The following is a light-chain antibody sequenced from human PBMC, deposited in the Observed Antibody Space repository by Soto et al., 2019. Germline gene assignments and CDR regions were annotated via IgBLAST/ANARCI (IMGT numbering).Light chain of an antibody. CDR2: EVS. V-gene: IGLV2-14*01. J-gene: IGLJ1*01. CDR3: SSLTTSSGFNYV. CDR1: SSDVGGYNY. Sequence: QSALTQPASVSGSPGQSITISCTGTSSDVGGYNYVSWYQQHPGKAPKLMIYEVSNRPSGVSNRFSGSKSGNTASLTISGLQAEDEADYYCSSLTTSSGFNYVFGTGTKVTVL.